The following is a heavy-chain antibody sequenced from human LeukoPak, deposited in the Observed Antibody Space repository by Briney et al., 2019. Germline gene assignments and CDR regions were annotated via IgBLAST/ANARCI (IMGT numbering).Heavy chain of an antibody. CDR3: ARQPSIVVVDNWFDP. J-gene: IGHJ5*02. CDR2: IYYGGSA. D-gene: IGHD2-15*01. Sequence: SETLSLTCTVSGGSVTGSGFYWGWIRQPPGKGLEWIGNIYYGGSAYYNPSLKSRVTISVDTSKNQFSLKLSSVTAADTAVYYCARQPSIVVVDNWFDPWGQGTLVAVSS. CDR1: GGSVTGSGFY. V-gene: IGHV4-39*07.